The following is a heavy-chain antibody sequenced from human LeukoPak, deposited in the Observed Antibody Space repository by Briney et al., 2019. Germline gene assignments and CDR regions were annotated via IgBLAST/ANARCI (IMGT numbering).Heavy chain of an antibody. D-gene: IGHD3-9*01. CDR3: ATDLDTAGAFDI. J-gene: IGHJ3*02. CDR2: FDPEDGET. CDR1: GYTLTELS. Sequence: ASVKVSRKVSGYTLTELSMHWVRQAPGKGLEWMGGFDPEDGETIYAQKFQGRVTMTEDTSTDTAYMELSSLRSEDTAVYYCATDLDTAGAFDIWGQGTMVTVSS. V-gene: IGHV1-24*01.